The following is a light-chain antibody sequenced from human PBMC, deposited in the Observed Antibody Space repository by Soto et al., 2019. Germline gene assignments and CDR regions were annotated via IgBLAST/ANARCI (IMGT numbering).Light chain of an antibody. J-gene: IGLJ2*01. CDR1: SGHSSYA. CDR2: LNSDGSH. Sequence: QLVLTQSPSASASLGASVKLTCTLSSGHSSYAIAWHQQQPEKGPRYLMKLNSDGSHSKGDGIPDRFSGSSSGAERYLTISSLQSEDEADYYCQTWALGVFGGGTKVTVL. CDR3: QTWALGV. V-gene: IGLV4-69*01.